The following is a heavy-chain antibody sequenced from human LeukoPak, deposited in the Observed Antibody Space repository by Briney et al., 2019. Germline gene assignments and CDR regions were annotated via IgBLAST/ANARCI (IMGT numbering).Heavy chain of an antibody. J-gene: IGHJ4*02. CDR3: AKGGKWDVTPFDY. D-gene: IGHD1-26*01. Sequence: GGSLRLSCAASGFTYTSYSMNWVRQAPGKGLEWVSTTSGGGGSTYYADSVKGRFTISRDNSKNTLYLQVNSLRAEDTAVYYCAKGGKWDVTPFDYWGQGTLVTVSS. CDR2: TSGGGGST. CDR1: GFTYTSYS. V-gene: IGHV3-23*01.